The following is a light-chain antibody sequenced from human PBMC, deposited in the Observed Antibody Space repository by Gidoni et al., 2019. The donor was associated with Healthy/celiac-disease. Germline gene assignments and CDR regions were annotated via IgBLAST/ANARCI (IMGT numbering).Light chain of an antibody. J-gene: IGKJ1*01. CDR3: QQYGSSPPWT. CDR1: QSVSSSY. Sequence: EIVLTQPPGTLSLSPGERATLSCRASQSVSSSYFAWYQQKPGQAPRLLIYGASSRATGIPDRFSGSGSGTDFTLTISRLEPEDFAVYYCQQYGSSPPWTFGQGTKVEIK. V-gene: IGKV3-20*01. CDR2: GAS.